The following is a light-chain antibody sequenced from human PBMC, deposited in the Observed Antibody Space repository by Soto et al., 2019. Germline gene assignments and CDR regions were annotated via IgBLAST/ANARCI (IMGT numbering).Light chain of an antibody. CDR3: QSADSSGTYNVV. CDR2: KDS. Sequence: SYELTQPPSVSVSPGQTARITCSGDALPKQYAYWYQQKPGQAPVLVIYKDSERPSGIPERFSGSSSGTTVTLTISGVQADDEADYYCQSADSSGTYNVVFGGGTKLTVL. J-gene: IGLJ2*01. V-gene: IGLV3-25*03. CDR1: ALPKQY.